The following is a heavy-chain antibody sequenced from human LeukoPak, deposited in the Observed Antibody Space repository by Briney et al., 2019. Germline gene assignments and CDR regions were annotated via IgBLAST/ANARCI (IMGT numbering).Heavy chain of an antibody. V-gene: IGHV3-23*01. J-gene: IGHJ4*02. Sequence: GGSLRLSCAASGFTSSSYAMSWVRQAPGKGLEWVSAISGSGDSTFYADSVKGRFTISRDNSKNTLYLQMDSLTAEDTAVYYCARASRGYNYLGLGYWGQGTLVTVSS. D-gene: IGHD5-18*01. CDR3: ARASRGYNYLGLGY. CDR2: ISGSGDST. CDR1: GFTSSSYA.